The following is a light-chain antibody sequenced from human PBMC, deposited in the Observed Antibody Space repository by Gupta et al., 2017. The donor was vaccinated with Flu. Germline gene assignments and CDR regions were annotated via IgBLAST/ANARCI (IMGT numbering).Light chain of an antibody. CDR3: QQRANWWT. V-gene: IGKV3-11*01. CDR1: QSVSTF. Sequence: SPAIRSLSPGERATLSCRASQSVSTFLAWYQQKPGQAPRLLIYDASNRATDIPARFSGSGSGTDFTLIISSLEPDDFGVYYCQQRANWWTFGQGTKVEI. CDR2: DAS. J-gene: IGKJ1*01.